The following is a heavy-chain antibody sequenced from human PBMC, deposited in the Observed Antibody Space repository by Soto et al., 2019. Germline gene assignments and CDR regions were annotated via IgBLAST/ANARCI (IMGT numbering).Heavy chain of an antibody. D-gene: IGHD6-6*01. CDR1: GASFSGYY. V-gene: IGHV4-34*01. CDR3: ARGHSTSGYDS. J-gene: IGHJ4*02. CDR2: IHHSGST. Sequence: SETLSLTCSVYGASFSGYYWSWIRQSPGKGLEWIGEIHHSGSTHYNPSLKSRLTFSIDESQSQFYMMLTSVTAADTALYFCARGHSTSGYDSWGQGSLVTVSS.